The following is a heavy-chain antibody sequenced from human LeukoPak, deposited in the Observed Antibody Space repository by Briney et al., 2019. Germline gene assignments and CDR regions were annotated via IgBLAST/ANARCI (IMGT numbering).Heavy chain of an antibody. Sequence: PSETLSLTCTVSGGSISSSTYYWGWIRQPLGKGLEWIGSIYYSGSTYYNPSLKSRVTISVDTSKNQFSLKLSSVTAADTAVYYCALYDHGENAFDIWGQGTMVTVSS. CDR2: IYYSGST. D-gene: IGHD3-16*01. CDR1: GGSISSSTYY. CDR3: ALYDHGENAFDI. J-gene: IGHJ3*02. V-gene: IGHV4-39*01.